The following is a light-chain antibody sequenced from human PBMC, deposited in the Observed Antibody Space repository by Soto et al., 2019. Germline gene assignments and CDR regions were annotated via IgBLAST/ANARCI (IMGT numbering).Light chain of an antibody. CDR3: QQYTNWPRT. J-gene: IGKJ1*01. Sequence: DMVMTQSPATLSVSPGETATLSCRASQSVSSSLAWYQQKPGQAPRLLIYDVSTRATGIAARFSGSGSGTEFTLTISSLQSEDFAVYYCQQYTNWPRTSGQGTKVDIK. CDR2: DVS. CDR1: QSVSSS. V-gene: IGKV3-15*01.